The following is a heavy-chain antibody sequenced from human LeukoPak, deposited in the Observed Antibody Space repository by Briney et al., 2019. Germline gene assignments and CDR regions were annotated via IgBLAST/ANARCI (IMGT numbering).Heavy chain of an antibody. V-gene: IGHV4-34*01. D-gene: IGHD3-16*02. Sequence: SETLSLTCAVYGGSFSGYYWSWIRQPPGKGLEWIGEINHSGSTNYNPSLKSRVTISVDTSKNQFSLKLSSVTVADTAVYYCARHRMITFGGVIVRRRAFDYWGQGTLVTVSS. J-gene: IGHJ4*02. CDR1: GGSFSGYY. CDR3: ARHRMITFGGVIVRRRAFDY. CDR2: INHSGST.